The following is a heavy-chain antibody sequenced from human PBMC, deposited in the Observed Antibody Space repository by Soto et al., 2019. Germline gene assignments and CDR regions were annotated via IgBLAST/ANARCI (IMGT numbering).Heavy chain of an antibody. CDR3: ARGRSNDFGSSPPPRFDP. CDR2: IGTLADT. D-gene: IGHD3-10*01. V-gene: IGHV3-13*01. Sequence: PGGSLTLSCVSSGFTFSNYDMYWVRQATGKGLEWVSGIGTLADTYYTDSVKGRFTISRENAKSSLYLQMSSLRAGDTAVYFCARGRSNDFGSSPPPRFDPWGQGTLVTVSS. J-gene: IGHJ5*02. CDR1: GFTFSNYD.